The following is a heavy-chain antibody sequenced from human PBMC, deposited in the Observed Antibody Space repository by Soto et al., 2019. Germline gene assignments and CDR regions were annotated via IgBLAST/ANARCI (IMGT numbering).Heavy chain of an antibody. CDR2: SSGIAGST. Sequence: GGSLRLSCAASGFTFSKNAMSRVRQAPRKKLEWLSSSSGIAGSTYYADNVKGRLTISRDNSKNTLYLQMNSLRVENTAVYHCAKSGQQLIGYYYYYGMDVWRQGTTVTV. CDR1: GFTFSKNA. D-gene: IGHD3-22*01. J-gene: IGHJ6*02. CDR3: AKSGQQLIGYYYYYGMDV. V-gene: IGHV3-23*01.